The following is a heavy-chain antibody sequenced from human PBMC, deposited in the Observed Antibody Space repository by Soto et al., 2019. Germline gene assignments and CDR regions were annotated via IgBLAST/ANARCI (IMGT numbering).Heavy chain of an antibody. CDR1: GFDFSNSW. CDR3: VRGGANFAY. Sequence: GGSLRLSCAASGFDFSNSWMSWVRQAPGKGLEWVANIKGDGSERYTVDSVKGRFTISRDNAENSLYLQMNSLRAEDTAVYYCVRGGANFAYWGQGILVTVSS. V-gene: IGHV3-7*05. CDR2: IKGDGSER. D-gene: IGHD1-26*01. J-gene: IGHJ4*02.